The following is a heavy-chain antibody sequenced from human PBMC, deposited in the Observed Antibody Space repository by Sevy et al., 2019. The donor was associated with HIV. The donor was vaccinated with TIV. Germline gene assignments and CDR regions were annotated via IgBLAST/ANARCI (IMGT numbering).Heavy chain of an antibody. CDR2: ISSSSSHI. CDR3: ARVAADDPDFYYYGMDV. D-gene: IGHD6-13*01. J-gene: IGHJ6*02. CDR1: GFTFSSYA. V-gene: IGHV3-21*01. Sequence: GGSLRLSCAASGFTFSSYAMNWVRQAPGKGLEWVSSISSSSSHIYAADSLKGRFTISRDNAKNSLFLQMNSLRGEDTAIYYCARVAADDPDFYYYGMDVWGQGTTVTVSS.